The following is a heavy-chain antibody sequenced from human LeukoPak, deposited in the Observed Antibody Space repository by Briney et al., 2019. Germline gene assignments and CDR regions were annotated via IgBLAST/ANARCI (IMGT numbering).Heavy chain of an antibody. Sequence: SETLSLTCAVFGGSFSGYYWNWIRQPPGKGLQWIGEIDHSGGTNYNPSLKSRVTISIDTSKNQFSLRLSSVTAADTAVYYCAGGLMVRGVNFDYWGQGTLVTVSS. V-gene: IGHV4-34*01. CDR1: GGSFSGYY. D-gene: IGHD3-10*01. CDR3: AGGLMVRGVNFDY. J-gene: IGHJ4*02. CDR2: IDHSGGT.